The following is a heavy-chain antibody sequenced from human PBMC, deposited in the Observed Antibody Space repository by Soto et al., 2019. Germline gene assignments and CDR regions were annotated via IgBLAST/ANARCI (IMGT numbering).Heavy chain of an antibody. CDR3: ARRYFGSGSYFDP. Sequence: PSETLSRTFAVYGWPFNEYYCSGIRQPPGKGLEWIGEINHSGTTNYNPSLKSRVTMSVDTSKNHFSLKLSSVTAADTAVYYCARRYFGSGSYFDPWGQG. CDR1: GWPFNEYY. V-gene: IGHV4-34*01. CDR2: INHSGTT. D-gene: IGHD3-10*01. J-gene: IGHJ5*02.